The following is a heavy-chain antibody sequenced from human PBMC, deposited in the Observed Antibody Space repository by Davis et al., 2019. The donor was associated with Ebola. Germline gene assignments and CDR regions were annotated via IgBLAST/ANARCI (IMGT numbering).Heavy chain of an antibody. Sequence: HSQTLSLTCAISGDSVSRAGWNWIRQSPSRGLEWLGRTYYKSKWYNDYAVSVKSRITINPDTAKNQLSLQVDSVTPEDTAVYYCARGWLRTGMDVWGKGTTVTVSS. V-gene: IGHV6-1*01. J-gene: IGHJ6*04. CDR2: TYYKSKWYN. CDR1: GDSVSRAG. D-gene: IGHD5-12*01. CDR3: ARGWLRTGMDV.